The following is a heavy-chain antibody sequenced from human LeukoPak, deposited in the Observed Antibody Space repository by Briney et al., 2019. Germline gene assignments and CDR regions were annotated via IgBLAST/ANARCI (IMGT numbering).Heavy chain of an antibody. V-gene: IGHV3-21*01. CDR3: ARDRIIYGDYGDAFDI. J-gene: IGHJ3*02. CDR1: GFTFSTYS. Sequence: PGGSLRLSCAASGFTFSTYSMNWVRQTPGKGLEWVSSITSSSVYIYYADSVKGRFTISRDNAQNSLYLQMNSLRAEDTAVYYCARDRIIYGDYGDAFDIWGQGTMVTVSS. CDR2: ITSSSVYI. D-gene: IGHD4-17*01.